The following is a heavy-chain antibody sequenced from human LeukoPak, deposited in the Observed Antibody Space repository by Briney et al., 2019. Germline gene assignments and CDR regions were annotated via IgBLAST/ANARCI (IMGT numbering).Heavy chain of an antibody. Sequence: GASVKVSCKASGYTFTGYYMHWVRQAPGQGLEWMGWINPNSGGTNYAQKFQGRVTMTRDTSISTAYMELSRLRSDDTAVYYCAREAWGIRPAYDAFDIWGQGTMVTVSS. CDR1: GYTFTGYY. D-gene: IGHD3-16*01. V-gene: IGHV1-2*02. J-gene: IGHJ3*02. CDR2: INPNSGGT. CDR3: AREAWGIRPAYDAFDI.